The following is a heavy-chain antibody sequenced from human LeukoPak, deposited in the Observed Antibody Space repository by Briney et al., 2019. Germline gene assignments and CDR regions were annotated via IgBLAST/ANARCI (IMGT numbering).Heavy chain of an antibody. Sequence: TSETLSLTCTVSGGSISSYYWSWIRQPPGKGLEWIGYIYYSGSTNYNPSLKSRVTISVDTSKNQFSLKLSSVTAADTAVYYCARLGQQWLNLDYWGQGTLVTASS. CDR3: ARLGQQWLNLDY. CDR2: IYYSGST. CDR1: GGSISSYY. V-gene: IGHV4-59*08. D-gene: IGHD6-19*01. J-gene: IGHJ4*02.